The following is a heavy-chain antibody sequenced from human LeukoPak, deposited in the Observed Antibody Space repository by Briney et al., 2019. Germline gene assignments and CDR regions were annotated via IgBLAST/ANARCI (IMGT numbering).Heavy chain of an antibody. CDR2: IYPDDSDT. CDR3: ARPPQYYYSSKKYYFDY. J-gene: IGHJ4*02. D-gene: IGHD3-10*01. V-gene: IGHV5-51*01. CDR1: GYSFTSHW. Sequence: GEYLKISCKGSGYSFTSHWIAWVRQVPGKGLEWMGIIYPDDSDTRYHPSFQGQATISADKSISTAYLQWSSLKASDTAIYYCARPPQYYYSSKKYYFDYWGQGTLVTVSS.